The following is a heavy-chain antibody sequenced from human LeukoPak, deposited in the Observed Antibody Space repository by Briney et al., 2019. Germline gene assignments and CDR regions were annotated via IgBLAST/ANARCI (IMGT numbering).Heavy chain of an antibody. CDR2: ISGSGGST. V-gene: IGHV3-23*01. Sequence: QSGGSLRLSCAASGFTFSSYAMSWVRQAPGKGLEWVSAISGSGGSTYYADSVKGRFTISRDNSKNTLYLRMNSLRAEDTAVYYCAKVPSSWYYFDYWGQGTLVTVSS. CDR3: AKVPSSWYYFDY. D-gene: IGHD6-13*01. J-gene: IGHJ4*02. CDR1: GFTFSSYA.